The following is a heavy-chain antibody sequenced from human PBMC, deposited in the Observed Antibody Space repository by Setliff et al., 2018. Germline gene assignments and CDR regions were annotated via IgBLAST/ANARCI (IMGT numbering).Heavy chain of an antibody. CDR1: GYPISRGFY. D-gene: IGHD3-16*01. Sequence: SETLSLTCTVSGYPISRGFYWGWIRQSPGKGLEWIGSVYHSGSSYQNPSPRSRIAVSVDTSKNQFSLRLNSVTAADTAVYFCARAAARAEYSDTSAYLPFDFWGLGTLVTVSS. CDR2: VYHSGSS. CDR3: ARAAARAEYSDTSAYLPFDF. V-gene: IGHV4-38-2*02. J-gene: IGHJ4*02.